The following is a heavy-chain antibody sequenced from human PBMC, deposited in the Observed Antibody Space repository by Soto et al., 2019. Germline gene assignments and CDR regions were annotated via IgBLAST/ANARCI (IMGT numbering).Heavy chain of an antibody. D-gene: IGHD3-22*01. J-gene: IGHJ4*02. CDR3: AKVFYYYDSSGYYYFDY. CDR1: GFTFSSYA. Sequence: GCLRRSCAASGFTFSSYAVSWVRQAPGKGPEWISSISGSGSTIYYADSVKGRFTISRDNSKNTLYLQMSSLRAEDTAVYYCAKVFYYYDSSGYYYFDYWGQGTLVTVSS. CDR2: ISGSGSTI. V-gene: IGHV3-23*01.